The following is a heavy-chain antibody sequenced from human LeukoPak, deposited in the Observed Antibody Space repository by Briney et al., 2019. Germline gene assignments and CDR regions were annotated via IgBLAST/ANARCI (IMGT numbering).Heavy chain of an antibody. CDR3: ARDSPGPYYDFWSGYYSPSDY. J-gene: IGHJ4*02. Sequence: ASVKVSCKASGYTFTVFYMHWVRQAPGQGLEWMGWINPNSGGTNYAQKFQGRVTMTRDTSISTAYMELSRLRSDDTAVYYCARDSPGPYYDFWSGYYSPSDYWGQGTLVTVST. CDR1: GYTFTVFY. CDR2: INPNSGGT. D-gene: IGHD3-3*01. V-gene: IGHV1-2*02.